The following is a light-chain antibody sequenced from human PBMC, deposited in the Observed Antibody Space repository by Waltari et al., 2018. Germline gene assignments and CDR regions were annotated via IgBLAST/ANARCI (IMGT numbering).Light chain of an antibody. CDR2: WAS. CDR1: RNIVLSSNGRSY. V-gene: IGKV4-1*01. J-gene: IGKJ2*01. Sequence: IVMTQSPDSLPVSLGERATINCKSSRNIVLSSNGRSYLAWYQQRPGQSPTLLFSWASTRDSGVPDRFFASGSGTDFTLTISSLQPEDVAVYYCLQYYTNPYTFGQGTKLEIK. CDR3: LQYYTNPYT.